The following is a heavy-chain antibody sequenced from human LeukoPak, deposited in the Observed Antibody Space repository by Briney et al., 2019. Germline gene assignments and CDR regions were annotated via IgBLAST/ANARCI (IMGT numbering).Heavy chain of an antibody. V-gene: IGHV3-30*18. CDR1: GFTFSSYG. D-gene: IGHD6-25*01. Sequence: GGSLRRSCAASGFTFSSYGIHWVRRAPGKGLEWVAVISYDGSNKFYADSVKGRFTISRDNSNNTLYLQMDSLRVEDTAVYYCAKAASNWFDPWGQGTLVTVSS. CDR3: AKAASNWFDP. CDR2: ISYDGSNK. J-gene: IGHJ5*02.